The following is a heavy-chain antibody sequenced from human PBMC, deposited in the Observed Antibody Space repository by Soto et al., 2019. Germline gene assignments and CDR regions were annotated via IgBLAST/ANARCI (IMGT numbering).Heavy chain of an antibody. CDR3: AKDWRMDV. CDR1: GFTFSSYA. Sequence: EVQLLESGGGLVQPGGSLRLSCAASGFTFSSYAMNWVRQAPGKGLEWVSDISSSGGSGGSTHYAESVKGRFTISRDNSKDTLYLPMNRLRAEDTAVYYCAKDWRMDVWGQGTTVTVSS. V-gene: IGHV3-23*01. J-gene: IGHJ6*02. CDR2: ISSSGGSGGST.